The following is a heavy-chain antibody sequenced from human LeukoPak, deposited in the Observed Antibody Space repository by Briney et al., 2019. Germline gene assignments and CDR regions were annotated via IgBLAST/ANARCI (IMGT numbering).Heavy chain of an antibody. J-gene: IGHJ4*02. CDR3: ARARIAVAGTRSVVAY. CDR2: NNPNSGGT. V-gene: IGHV1-2*02. CDR1: GYTFTGYY. D-gene: IGHD6-19*01. Sequence: ASVKVSCKASGYTFTGYYMHWVRQAPGQGLEWMGWNNPNSGGTNYAQKFQGRVTMTRDTSISTAYMELSRLRSDDTAVYYCARARIAVAGTRSVVAYWGQGTLVTVSS.